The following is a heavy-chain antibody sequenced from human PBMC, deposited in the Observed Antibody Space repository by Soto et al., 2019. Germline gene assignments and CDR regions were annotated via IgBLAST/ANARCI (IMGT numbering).Heavy chain of an antibody. D-gene: IGHD1-1*01. V-gene: IGHV1-8*01. Sequence: ASVKVSCKASGYTFTSYDIYWVRQATGQGLEWMGWMNPKTGNSGYAQKFKGRVTMTSDTSNSTAHMEVSSLRSEDTAVYYCARRAETNGWNGFGADKYYFDFWGQGTLVTVSS. J-gene: IGHJ4*02. CDR2: MNPKTGNS. CDR3: ARRAETNGWNGFGADKYYFDF. CDR1: GYTFTSYD.